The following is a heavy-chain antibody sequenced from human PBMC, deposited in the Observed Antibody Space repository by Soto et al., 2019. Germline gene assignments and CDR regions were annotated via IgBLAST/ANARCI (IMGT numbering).Heavy chain of an antibody. CDR3: ANGVAAHPLDP. Sequence: AASVKVSCKASGYPFTSYGISWVRQAPGQGLEWMGWINPNSGGTNYAQKFQGRVTMTWDTSITTAYMELSRLGSDDTAVYYCANGVAAHPLDPWGKGTLVTVSS. CDR1: GYPFTSYG. CDR2: INPNSGGT. J-gene: IGHJ5*02. V-gene: IGHV1-2*02. D-gene: IGHD6-6*01.